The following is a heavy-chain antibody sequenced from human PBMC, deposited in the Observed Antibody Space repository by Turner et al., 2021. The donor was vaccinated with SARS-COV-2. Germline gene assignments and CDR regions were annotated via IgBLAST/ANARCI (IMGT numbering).Heavy chain of an antibody. CDR3: ARRTGEWLVPGWFDP. D-gene: IGHD6-19*01. V-gene: IGHV4-59*01. CDR2: IYYSGST. J-gene: IGHJ5*02. CDR1: GGSISSYY. Sequence: QVPLQASGPGLVMPSETLSLTCTVSGGSISSYYWSWIRQPPGTGLEWIGYIYYSGSTNYNYSLKSRDTISVDTSKNQFSLKLSSVTAADTAVYYCARRTGEWLVPGWFDPWGQGTLVTVSS.